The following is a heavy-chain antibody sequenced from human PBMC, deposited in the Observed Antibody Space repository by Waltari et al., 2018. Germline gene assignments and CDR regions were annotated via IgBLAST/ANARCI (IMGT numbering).Heavy chain of an antibody. V-gene: IGHV4-4*02. D-gene: IGHD1-26*01. CDR1: GDSISTXHW. Sequence: QLQESGXGLXXPSGXLSLTCXVSGDSISTXHWWSWVRQPPGKGLEWMGEIWHSGTTXYNPSLKSRVXISVDKSKNQFSLKLSSXTAADTAVXYXARXHGRIEVVNFDXWGPGILVTVSS. J-gene: IGHJ4*02. CDR2: IWHSGTT. CDR3: ARXHGRIEVVNFDX.